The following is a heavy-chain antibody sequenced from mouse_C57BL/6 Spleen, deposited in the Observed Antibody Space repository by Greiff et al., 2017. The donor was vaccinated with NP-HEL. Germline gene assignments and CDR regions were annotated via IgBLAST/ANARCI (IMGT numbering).Heavy chain of an antibody. J-gene: IGHJ1*03. CDR3: ARPIYYDSNWYFDV. V-gene: IGHV1-47*01. Sequence: QVQLQQSGAELVKPGASVKMSCKASGYTFTTYPIEWMKQNHGKSLEWIGNFHPYNDDTKYNEKFKGKATLTVEKSSSTFYLELSRLTSDDSAVYYCARPIYYDSNWYFDVWGTGTTVTVSS. CDR2: FHPYNDDT. CDR1: GYTFTTYP. D-gene: IGHD2-4*01.